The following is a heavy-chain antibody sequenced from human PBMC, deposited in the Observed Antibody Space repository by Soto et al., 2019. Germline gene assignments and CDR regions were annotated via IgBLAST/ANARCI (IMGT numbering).Heavy chain of an antibody. CDR2: INHSGST. V-gene: IGHV4-34*01. CDR3: ARGLQLWLLDYYYGMDV. Sequence: SETLSLTCAVYGGSFSGYYWSWIRQPPGKGLEWIGEINHSGSTNYNPSLKSRVTISVDTSKNQFSLKLSSVTAVDTAVYYCARGLQLWLLDYYYGMDVWGQGTTVTVSS. CDR1: GGSFSGYY. D-gene: IGHD5-18*01. J-gene: IGHJ6*02.